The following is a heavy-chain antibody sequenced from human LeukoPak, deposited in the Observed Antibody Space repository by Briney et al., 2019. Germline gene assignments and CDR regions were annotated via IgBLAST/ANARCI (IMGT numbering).Heavy chain of an antibody. CDR3: ARHRAYSSSSPFDY. CDR2: IYSTRSS. Sequence: SEGLSLTCSVSGGSISSLYWSWIRQPPGKGLEWIGYIYSTRSSNYNPSLKSRVTMFVDMSKNQFSLRLSSVTAADTAVYYCARHRAYSSSSPFDYWGQGTLVTV. CDR1: GGSISSLY. J-gene: IGHJ4*02. D-gene: IGHD6-6*01. V-gene: IGHV4-59*08.